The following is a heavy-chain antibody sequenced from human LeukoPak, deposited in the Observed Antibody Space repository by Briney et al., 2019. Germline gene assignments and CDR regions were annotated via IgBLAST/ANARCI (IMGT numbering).Heavy chain of an antibody. Sequence: GGSLRLSCAASGFIFSSYAMSWVRQAPGKGLEWVSAISGSGGSTYYADSVKGRFAISRDNSKNTLYLQMNSLRAEDTAVYYCAKDLVRYCSGGSCYYWGQGTLVTVSS. V-gene: IGHV3-23*01. CDR3: AKDLVRYCSGGSCYY. CDR1: GFIFSSYA. J-gene: IGHJ4*02. D-gene: IGHD2-15*01. CDR2: ISGSGGST.